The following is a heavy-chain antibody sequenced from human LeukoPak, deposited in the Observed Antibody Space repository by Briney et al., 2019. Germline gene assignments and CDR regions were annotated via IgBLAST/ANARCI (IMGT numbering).Heavy chain of an antibody. CDR3: ARGGRRDNVFDY. CDR1: GGSISSYY. V-gene: IGHV4-59*01. Sequence: PSETLSLTCTVSGGSISSYYWSWIRQPPGKGLEWIGYIYYSGSTNYNPSLKSRVTISVDTPKHQFSLKLSSVTAADTAVYYCARGGRRDNVFDYWGQGTLATVSS. D-gene: IGHD1-1*01. J-gene: IGHJ4*02. CDR2: IYYSGST.